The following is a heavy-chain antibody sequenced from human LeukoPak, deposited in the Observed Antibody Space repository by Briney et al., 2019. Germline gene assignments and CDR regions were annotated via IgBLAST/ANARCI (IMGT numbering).Heavy chain of an antibody. CDR1: GFTFSRFA. J-gene: IGHJ4*02. CDR2: TPYDGRNE. D-gene: IGHD5-24*01. CDR3: VRAFREWVQFYFDY. Sequence: RPLRLSCAASGFTFSRFAMHWVRQAPGKGLEWVAGTPYDGRNEYYADSVRGRFTISRDNSKGTLNLQMNSLRTEDTAVYYCVRAFREWVQFYFDYWGQGALVTVSS. V-gene: IGHV3-30*04.